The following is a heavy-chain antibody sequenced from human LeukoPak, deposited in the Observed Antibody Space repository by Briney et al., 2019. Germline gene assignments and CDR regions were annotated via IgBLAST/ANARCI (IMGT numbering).Heavy chain of an antibody. J-gene: IGHJ4*02. CDR1: GGSISSYY. CDR3: ARAHGGGPTGGFDY. V-gene: IGHV4-59*01. Sequence: SETLSLTCTVSGGSISSYYWSWIRQPPGKGLEWIGYIYYSGSTNYNPSLKSRVTISVDTSKNQFSLKLSSVTAADTAVYYCARAHGGGPTGGFDYWGQGTLVTVSS. D-gene: IGHD4-11*01. CDR2: IYYSGST.